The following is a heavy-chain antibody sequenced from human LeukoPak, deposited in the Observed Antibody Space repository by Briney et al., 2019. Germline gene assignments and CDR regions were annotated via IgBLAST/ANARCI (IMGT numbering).Heavy chain of an antibody. CDR3: ARVRDTVVPAAISDAFDI. J-gene: IGHJ3*02. V-gene: IGHV1-46*01. Sequence: ASVKVSCKASGYTFTSYYMHWVRQAPGQGLEWMGIINPSGGSTSYAQKFQGRVTMTRDTSTSTVYTELSSLRSEDTAVYYCARVRDTVVPAAISDAFDIWGQGTMVTVSS. CDR1: GYTFTSYY. D-gene: IGHD2-2*01. CDR2: INPSGGST.